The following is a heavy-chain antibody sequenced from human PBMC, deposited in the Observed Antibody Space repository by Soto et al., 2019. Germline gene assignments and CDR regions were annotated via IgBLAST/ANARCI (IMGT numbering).Heavy chain of an antibody. J-gene: IGHJ4*02. D-gene: IGHD2-15*01. Sequence: GGSLRLSCAASGFTFSSYAMSWVRQAPGKGLEWVSAISGSGGSTYYADSVKGRFTISRDNSKNTLYLQMNSLRAEDTAVYYCAKSVLYCSGGSCYSYAYWGQGTLVTVSS. CDR3: AKSVLYCSGGSCYSYAY. V-gene: IGHV3-23*01. CDR2: ISGSGGST. CDR1: GFTFSSYA.